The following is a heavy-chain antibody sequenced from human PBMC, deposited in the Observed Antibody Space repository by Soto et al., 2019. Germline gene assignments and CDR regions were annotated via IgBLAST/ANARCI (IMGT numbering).Heavy chain of an antibody. CDR3: ARVIDKMIAARPDPFDI. J-gene: IGHJ3*02. CDR2: ISSSGSTI. Sequence: GGSLRLSCAASGFTFSSYEMNWVRQAPGKGLEWVSYISSSGSTIYYADSVKGRFTISRDNAKNSLYLQMNSLRAEDTAVYYCARVIDKMIAARPDPFDIWGQGTMVTVS. D-gene: IGHD6-6*01. V-gene: IGHV3-48*03. CDR1: GFTFSSYE.